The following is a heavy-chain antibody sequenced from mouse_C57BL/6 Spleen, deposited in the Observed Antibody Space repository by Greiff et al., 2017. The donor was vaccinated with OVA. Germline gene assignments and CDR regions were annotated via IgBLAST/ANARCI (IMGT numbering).Heavy chain of an antibody. J-gene: IGHJ4*01. Sequence: QVQLQQPGAELVMPGASVKLSCKASGYTFTSYWMHWVKQRPGQSLEWIGEIDPSDSYTNYNQKFKGKSTLTVDKSSSTAYMQLSSLTSEDSAVYYCARANYYGMDYWGQGTSVTVSS. CDR3: ARANYYGMDY. CDR2: IDPSDSYT. CDR1: GYTFTSYW. V-gene: IGHV1-69*01.